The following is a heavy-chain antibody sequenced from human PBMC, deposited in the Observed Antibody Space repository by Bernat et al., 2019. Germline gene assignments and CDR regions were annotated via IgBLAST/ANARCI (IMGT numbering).Heavy chain of an antibody. CDR2: ISVSGGGT. J-gene: IGHJ4*02. CDR1: GFTFSSYA. Sequence: EVQLLESGGGLVQPGGSLRLSCAASGFTFSSYAMSWVRQPPGKGLEWVSAISVSGGGTAYADPVKGRFTISRDNSKNTLYLKMNSLRAEDTAVYYCAKPARGHCSGGSCYEIDYWGQGTLVTVSS. CDR3: AKPARGHCSGGSCYEIDY. D-gene: IGHD2-15*01. V-gene: IGHV3-23*01.